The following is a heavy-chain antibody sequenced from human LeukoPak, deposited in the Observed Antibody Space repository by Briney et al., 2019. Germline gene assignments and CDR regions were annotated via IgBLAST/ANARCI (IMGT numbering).Heavy chain of an antibody. J-gene: IGHJ5*02. D-gene: IGHD2-2*01. Sequence: ASVKVSCKASGYTFTGYYMHWVRQAPGQGLEWMGWINPNSGGTNYAQKFQGRVTMTRDTSISTAYMELSRLRSDDTAVYYCARAYEGYCSSTSCYWNNWFDPWGQGTLVTVSS. CDR3: ARAYEGYCSSTSCYWNNWFDP. V-gene: IGHV1-2*02. CDR1: GYTFTGYY. CDR2: INPNSGGT.